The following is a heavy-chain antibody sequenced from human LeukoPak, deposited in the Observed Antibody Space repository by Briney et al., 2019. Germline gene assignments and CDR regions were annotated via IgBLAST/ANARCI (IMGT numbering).Heavy chain of an antibody. CDR3: ARVYSSTHNWFDT. D-gene: IGHD6-19*01. Sequence: SETLSLTCTVSGGSISSSSYYWGWIRQPPGKGLEWIGSIYLSGSTYYNPSLKSRVTISVDTSKNQFSLKLSSVTVADTALYYCARVYSSTHNWFDTWGQGIQVTVSS. J-gene: IGHJ5*02. CDR1: GGSISSSSYY. CDR2: IYLSGST. V-gene: IGHV4-39*07.